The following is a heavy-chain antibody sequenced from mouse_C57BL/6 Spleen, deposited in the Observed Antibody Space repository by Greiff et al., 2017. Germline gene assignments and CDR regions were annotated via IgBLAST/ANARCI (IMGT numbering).Heavy chain of an antibody. CDR2: IHPNSGST. CDR3: ARSGTTVVAPDY. J-gene: IGHJ2*01. D-gene: IGHD1-1*01. Sequence: QVQLQQPGAELVKPGASVKLSCKASGYTFTSYWMHWVKQRPGQGLEWIGMIHPNSGSTNYNGKFKSKATLTVDKSSSTAYMQLSSLTSEDSSVDYCARSGTTVVAPDYWGQGTTLTVSS. V-gene: IGHV1-64*01. CDR1: GYTFTSYW.